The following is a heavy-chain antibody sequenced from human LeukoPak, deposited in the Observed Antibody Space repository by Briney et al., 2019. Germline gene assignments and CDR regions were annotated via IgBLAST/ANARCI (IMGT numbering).Heavy chain of an antibody. CDR1: GFTFSSYS. J-gene: IGHJ4*02. V-gene: IGHV3-48*01. D-gene: IGHD2-2*01. CDR3: ARWDCSSTSFRLFDY. Sequence: PGGSLRLSCAASGFTFSSYSMNWVRQAPGKGLEWVSYISSSSSTIYYADSVKGRFTISRDNAKNSLYLQMNSLRAEDTAVYYCARWDCSSTSFRLFDYWGQGTLVTVSS. CDR2: ISSSSSTI.